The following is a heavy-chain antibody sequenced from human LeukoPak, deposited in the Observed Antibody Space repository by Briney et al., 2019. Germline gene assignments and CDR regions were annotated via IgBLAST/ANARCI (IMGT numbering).Heavy chain of an antibody. CDR1: GFTFSSYS. J-gene: IGHJ6*03. CDR2: ISSSRSTI. Sequence: GGSLRLSCAASGFTFSSYSMNWVRQAPGKGLEWVSYISSSRSTIYYADSVKGRFTISRDNAKNSLYLQMNSLRAEDTAVYYCARDGVVVVPAAMDYYYYMDVWGKGTTVTVSS. D-gene: IGHD2-2*01. V-gene: IGHV3-48*01. CDR3: ARDGVVVVPAAMDYYYYMDV.